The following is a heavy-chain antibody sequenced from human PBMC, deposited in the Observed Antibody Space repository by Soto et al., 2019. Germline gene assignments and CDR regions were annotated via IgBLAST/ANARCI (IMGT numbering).Heavy chain of an antibody. CDR3: ARNSDGSTGWYDY. CDR2: INWNGDTT. D-gene: IGHD6-19*01. V-gene: IGHV3-20*04. J-gene: IGHJ4*02. CDR1: GFTFDDYT. Sequence: EVQLVDSGGGVVRPGGSLRLSCSASGFTFDDYTMTWVRQVPGKGLEWVAVINWNGDTTTYADSVRGRFTIFRDNAKNSLFLQMNSLRAEDTGFYYCARNSDGSTGWYDYWGQGTLVTVSS.